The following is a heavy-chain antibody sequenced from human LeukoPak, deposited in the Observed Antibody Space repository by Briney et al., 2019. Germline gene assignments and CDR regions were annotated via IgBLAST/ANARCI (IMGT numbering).Heavy chain of an antibody. CDR2: ISFDGNNK. D-gene: IGHD6-19*01. J-gene: IGHJ4*02. CDR1: GSTFSSYG. V-gene: IGHV3-30*18. CDR3: AKSPYSSGWVPSYFDY. Sequence: GGSLRLSCAASGSTFSSYGMHWVRQAPGKGLEWVALISFDGNNKYSADSVKGRFTISRDNSKNTLYLQMNSLRAEDTAVYYCAKSPYSSGWVPSYFDYWGQGTLVTVSS.